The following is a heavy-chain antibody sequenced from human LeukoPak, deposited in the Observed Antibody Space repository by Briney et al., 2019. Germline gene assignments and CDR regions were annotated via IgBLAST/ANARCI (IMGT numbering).Heavy chain of an antibody. CDR1: GGSISSCY. V-gene: IGHV4-4*07. CDR3: ASFSGPTGPRFWSGPDAFDI. D-gene: IGHD3-3*01. J-gene: IGHJ3*02. Sequence: SETLSLTCTVSGGSISSCYWSWIRQPAGKGLEWIGRIYTSGSTNYNPSLKSRVTMSVDTSKNQFSLKLSSVTAADTAVYYCASFSGPTGPRFWSGPDAFDIWGQGTMVTVSS. CDR2: IYTSGST.